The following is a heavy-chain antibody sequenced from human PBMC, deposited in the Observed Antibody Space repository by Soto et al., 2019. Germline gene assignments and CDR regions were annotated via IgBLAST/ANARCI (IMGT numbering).Heavy chain of an antibody. CDR1: GFTFSSYS. V-gene: IGHV3-21*01. Sequence: GSLRLSCAASGFTFSSYSMNWVRQAPGKGLEWASSISSSSYIYYADSVKGRFTISRDNAKNSLYLQMNSLRAEDTAVYYCARPHSSGWYSYYYYYYGMDVWGQGTTVTVSS. CDR3: ARPHSSGWYSYYYYYYGMDV. CDR2: ISSSSYI. D-gene: IGHD6-19*01. J-gene: IGHJ6*02.